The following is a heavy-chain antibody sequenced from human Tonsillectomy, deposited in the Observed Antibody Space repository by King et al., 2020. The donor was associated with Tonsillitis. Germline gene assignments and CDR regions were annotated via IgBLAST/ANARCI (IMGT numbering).Heavy chain of an antibody. CDR3: ARDFPHRRRDP. V-gene: IGHV3-74*03. J-gene: IGHJ5*02. Sequence: VQLVESGGGLVQPGGSLRLSCEGSGFTFSDYWMHWVRQAPGKGLVWVSRTINDGSSTMYEDSVKGRFTVSRDNAKNMMYLQMNSLRVEDTAMYYCARDFPHRRRDPWGQGTLVTVSS. CDR2: TINDGSST. D-gene: IGHD1-14*01. CDR1: GFTFSDYW.